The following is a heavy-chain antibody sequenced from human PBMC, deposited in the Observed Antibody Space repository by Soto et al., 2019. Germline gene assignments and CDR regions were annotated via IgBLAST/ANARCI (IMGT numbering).Heavy chain of an antibody. D-gene: IGHD3-22*01. CDR2: ISYDGSNK. CDR3: VNGYYDSSGYHYFDY. V-gene: IGHV3-30*18. J-gene: IGHJ4*02. Sequence: GGSLRLSCAASGFTFSSYGMHWVRQAPGKGLEWVAVISYDGSNKYYADPVKGRFTISRDNSKNTLYLQMSSLRAEDTAVYYCVNGYYDSSGYHYFDYWGQGTLVTVS. CDR1: GFTFSSYG.